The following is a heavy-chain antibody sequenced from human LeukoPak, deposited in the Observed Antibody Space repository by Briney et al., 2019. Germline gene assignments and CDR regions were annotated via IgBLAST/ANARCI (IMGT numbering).Heavy chain of an antibody. CDR1: GGSFSGYY. CDR3: XXAYYYDSSAAIDY. V-gene: IGHV4-34*01. Sequence: PSETLSLTCGVYGGSFSGYYWNWIRQPPGMGLEWIGEINHRGGTGYNPSLKSRVTTSVDTSKNVFSLKLTSVTAADTAVYYCXXAYYYDSSAAIDYWGQGILVTVSS. J-gene: IGHJ4*02. CDR2: INHRGGT. D-gene: IGHD3-22*01.